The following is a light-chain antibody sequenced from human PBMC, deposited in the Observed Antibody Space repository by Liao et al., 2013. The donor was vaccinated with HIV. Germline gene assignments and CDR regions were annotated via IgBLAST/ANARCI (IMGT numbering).Light chain of an antibody. CDR1: NIGDRS. CDR2: YDS. V-gene: IGLV3-21*04. J-gene: IGLJ3*02. Sequence: SYELTQPPSVSVAPGETARITCGGFNIGDRSVHWYQQKPGQAPVLVIYYDSDRPSGIPERFSGSNSGNTATLTISGVETGDEADYFCQVWSRSDLRGVFGGGTRLTVL. CDR3: QVWSRSDLRGV.